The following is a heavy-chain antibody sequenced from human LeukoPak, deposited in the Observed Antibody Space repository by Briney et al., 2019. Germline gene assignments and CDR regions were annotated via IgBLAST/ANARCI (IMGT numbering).Heavy chain of an antibody. J-gene: IGHJ4*02. D-gene: IGHD3-9*01. CDR2: IIPIFGTA. CDR3: ASTDYDILTGYYDY. V-gene: IGHV1-69*13. Sequence: SVKVSCKASGGTFSSYAISWVRQAPGQGLEWMGGIIPIFGTANYAQKFQGRVTITADESTSTAYMELSSLRSEDTAVYYCASTDYDILTGYYDYWGQGTLVTVSS. CDR1: GGTFSSYA.